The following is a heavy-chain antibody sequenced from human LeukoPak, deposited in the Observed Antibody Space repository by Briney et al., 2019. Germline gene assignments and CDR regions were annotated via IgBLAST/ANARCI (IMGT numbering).Heavy chain of an antibody. CDR1: GGSLSSYY. CDR3: ARHLKNTGKNFDY. J-gene: IGHJ4*02. V-gene: IGHV4-39*01. CDR2: IYYSGST. Sequence: SETLSLTCTVSGGSLSSYYWGWIRQPPGKGLEWIGSIYYSGSTYYNPSLKSRVTISVDTSKNQFSLKLSSVTAADTAVYFCARHLKNTGKNFDYWGQGTLVTVSS. D-gene: IGHD1-14*01.